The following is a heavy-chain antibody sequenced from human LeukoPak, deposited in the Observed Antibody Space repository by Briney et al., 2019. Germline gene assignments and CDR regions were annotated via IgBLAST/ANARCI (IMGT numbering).Heavy chain of an antibody. CDR1: GFTFSSYS. V-gene: IGHV3-74*01. J-gene: IGHJ4*02. CDR3: ARGGGMVVATTAFDY. Sequence: GGSLRLSCAASGFTFSSYSMNWVRQAPGKGLEWVSRIDGDGRNIGYADSVKGRFTISRDNAKNTLSLQMNSLRAEDTAVYFCARGGGMVVATTAFDYWGQGTLVTVSS. D-gene: IGHD6-19*01. CDR2: IDGDGRNI.